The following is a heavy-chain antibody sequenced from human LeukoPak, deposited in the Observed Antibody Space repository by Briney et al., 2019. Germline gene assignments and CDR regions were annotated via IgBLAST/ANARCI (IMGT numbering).Heavy chain of an antibody. D-gene: IGHD3-3*01. CDR1: GGSFSGYY. V-gene: IGHV4-34*01. J-gene: IGHJ6*02. Sequence: PSETLSLTCAVYGGSFSGYYWSWIRQPPGKGLEWIGEINHSGSTNYNPSLKSRATISVDTSKNQFSLKLSSVTAADTAVYYCARGASIYRDLKPRYGMDVWGQGTTVTVSS. CDR2: INHSGST. CDR3: ARGASIYRDLKPRYGMDV.